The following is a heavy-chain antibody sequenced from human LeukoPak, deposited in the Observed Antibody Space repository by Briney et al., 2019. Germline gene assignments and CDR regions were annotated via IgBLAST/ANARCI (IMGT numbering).Heavy chain of an antibody. J-gene: IGHJ4*02. CDR2: IIPIFGTA. V-gene: IGHV1-69*13. D-gene: IGHD4-23*01. Sequence: ASVKVSCKASGGTFSSYAISWVRQAPGQGLEWMGGIIPIFGTANYAQKFQGRVTITADESTSTAYMELSSLRSEDTAVYYCARDLGLYDGNSALDYWGQGTLVTVSS. CDR1: GGTFSSYA. CDR3: ARDLGLYDGNSALDY.